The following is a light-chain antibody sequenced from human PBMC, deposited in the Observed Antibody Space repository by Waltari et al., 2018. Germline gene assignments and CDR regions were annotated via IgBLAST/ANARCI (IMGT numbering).Light chain of an antibody. Sequence: YELTQPPSVSVSPGQTARISCSGDALPRHYAYWYQQKRGQAPVLMMSRDTERPSGIPEGFSGPGSGTIATLTISGGQAEDEADYYCQSGDGSGSYPWVFGGGTKVTVL. CDR3: QSGDGSGSYPWV. CDR2: RDT. CDR1: ALPRHY. V-gene: IGLV3-25*03. J-gene: IGLJ3*02.